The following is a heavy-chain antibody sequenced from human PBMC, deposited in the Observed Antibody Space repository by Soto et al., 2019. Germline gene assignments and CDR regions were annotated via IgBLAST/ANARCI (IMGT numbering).Heavy chain of an antibody. CDR1: GGSFSGFF. CDR3: ARGQWLPRGEY. CDR2: INHSGST. J-gene: IGHJ4*02. Sequence: QVQLQQWGAGLLKPSEPLSLTCAVHGGSFSGFFWTWIRQPPGKGLEWIGEINHSGSTKYNPSLKRRVTTSVDTSENQSSLRLTSVTAADTAVYYCARGQWLPRGEYWGQGTLVTVSS. V-gene: IGHV4-34*02. D-gene: IGHD6-19*01.